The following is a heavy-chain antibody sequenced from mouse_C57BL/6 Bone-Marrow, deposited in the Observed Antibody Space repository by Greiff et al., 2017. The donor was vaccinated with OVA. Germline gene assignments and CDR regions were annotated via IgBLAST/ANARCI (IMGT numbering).Heavy chain of an antibody. CDR1: GYAFSSSW. CDR2: IYPGDGDT. D-gene: IGHD2-3*01. J-gene: IGHJ2*01. CDR3: ARHEDGYYASYFDY. Sequence: VQGVESGPELVKPGASVKISCKASGYAFSSSWMNWVKQRPGKGLEWIGRIYPGDGDTNYNGKFKGKATLTADKSSSTAYMQLSSLTSEDSAVSFCARHEDGYYASYFDYWGQGTTLTVSS. V-gene: IGHV1-82*01.